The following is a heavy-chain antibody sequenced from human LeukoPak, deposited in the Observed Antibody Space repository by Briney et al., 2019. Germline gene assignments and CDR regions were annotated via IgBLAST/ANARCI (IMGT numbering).Heavy chain of an antibody. CDR3: ARASITRVAFDI. CDR1: GGSISSSSYY. D-gene: IGHD3-10*01. V-gene: IGHV4-39*07. CDR2: IYYSGST. Sequence: ETLSLTCTVSGGSISSSSYYWGWIRQPPGKGLEWIGSIYYSGSTYYNPSLKSRATISVDTSKNQFSLKLSSVTAADTAVYYCARASITRVAFDIWGQGTMVTVSS. J-gene: IGHJ3*02.